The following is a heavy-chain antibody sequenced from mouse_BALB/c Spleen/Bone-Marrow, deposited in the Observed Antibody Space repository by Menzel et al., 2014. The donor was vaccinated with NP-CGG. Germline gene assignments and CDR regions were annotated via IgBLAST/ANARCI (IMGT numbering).Heavy chain of an antibody. CDR3: ASYYRYSFDY. J-gene: IGHJ2*01. D-gene: IGHD2-14*01. V-gene: IGHV14-3*02. CDR2: IDPANGNT. CDR1: GFNIKDTY. Sequence: EVQLQQSGAELVKPGASVKLSCTGSGFNIKDTYMHWVKQRPEQGLEWIGRIDPANGNTKYDRKFQGKATITADTSSNTAYLQLSSLTSEDTAVYYCASYYRYSFDYWGQGTTLTVSS.